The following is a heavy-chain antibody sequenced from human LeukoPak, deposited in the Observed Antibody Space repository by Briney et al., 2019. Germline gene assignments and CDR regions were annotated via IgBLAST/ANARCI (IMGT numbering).Heavy chain of an antibody. CDR1: GYTFTSYG. CDR3: ARVGLLWFGELLFPADY. Sequence: ASVKVSCKASGYTFTSYGISWVRQAPGQGLEWMGWISAYNGNTNYAQKLQGRVTMTTDTSTSTAYMELRSLRSDDTAVYYCARVGLLWFGELLFPADYWGQGTLVTVSS. D-gene: IGHD3-10*01. CDR2: ISAYNGNT. J-gene: IGHJ4*02. V-gene: IGHV1-18*01.